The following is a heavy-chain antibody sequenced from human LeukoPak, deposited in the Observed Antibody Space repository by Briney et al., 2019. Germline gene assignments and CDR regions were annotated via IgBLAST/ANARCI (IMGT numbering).Heavy chain of an antibody. V-gene: IGHV4-59*01. D-gene: IGHD3-22*01. CDR3: ARDAYDSSGYSFDY. Sequence: SETLSLTCTVSGGSISSSYWSWIRQPPGKGLEWIGYIYYSGSPNYNPPLKSRVTISVDTSKNQFSLKLTSVTAADTAVYYCARDAYDSSGYSFDYWGQGTLVTVSS. CDR1: GGSISSSY. CDR2: IYYSGSP. J-gene: IGHJ4*02.